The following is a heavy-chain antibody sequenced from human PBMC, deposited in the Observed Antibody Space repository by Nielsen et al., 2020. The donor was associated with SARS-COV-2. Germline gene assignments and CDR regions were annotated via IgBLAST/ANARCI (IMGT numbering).Heavy chain of an antibody. J-gene: IGHJ2*01. V-gene: IGHV4-34*01. CDR1: GGSFSGYY. D-gene: IGHD3-22*01. CDR2: INHSGST. CDR3: ARSPVTMIVVVIPLLYFDL. Sequence: SETLSLTCAVYGGSFSGYYWSWIRQPPGKGLEWIGEINHSGSTNYNPSLKSRVTISVDTSKNQFSLKLSSVTAADTAVYYCARSPVTMIVVVIPLLYFDLWGRGTLVTVSS.